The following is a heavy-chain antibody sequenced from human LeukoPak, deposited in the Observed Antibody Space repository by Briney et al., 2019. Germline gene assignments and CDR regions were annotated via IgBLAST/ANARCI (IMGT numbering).Heavy chain of an antibody. J-gene: IGHJ6*03. V-gene: IGHV3-33*01. CDR3: ARDDRITIFGVVISMDV. CDR1: GFTFSSYG. CDR2: IWYDGSNK. D-gene: IGHD3-3*01. Sequence: PGGSLRLSCAASGFTFSSYGMHWVRQAPGTGLEWVAVIWYDGSNKYYADSVKGRFTISRDNSKNTLYLQMNSLRAEDTAVYYCARDDRITIFGVVISMDVWGKGTTVTVSS.